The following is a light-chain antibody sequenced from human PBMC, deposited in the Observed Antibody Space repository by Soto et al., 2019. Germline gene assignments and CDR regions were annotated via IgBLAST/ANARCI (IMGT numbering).Light chain of an antibody. CDR2: GNN. V-gene: IGLV1-40*01. J-gene: IGLJ1*01. CDR3: QSYDSTLSDDV. CDR1: SSSIGAGYD. Sequence: QPVLTQPPSVSGAPGQRVTISCIGSSSSIGAGYDVHWYQQLPGTAPKLLIYGNNNRPSGVPDRFSGSKSGTSASLAITGLQAEDEADYYCQSYDSTLSDDVFGTGTKLTVL.